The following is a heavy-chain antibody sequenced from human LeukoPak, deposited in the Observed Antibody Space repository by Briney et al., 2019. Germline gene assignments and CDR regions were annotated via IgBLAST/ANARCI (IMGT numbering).Heavy chain of an antibody. CDR2: IYNSVRT. D-gene: IGHD4-17*01. CDR3: ARDGRTSVTIAFDV. Sequence: SETLSLTCIVSGGSVSSGSYYWSWIRQPPGKGLEWIGYIYNSVRTNYNPSLKSRVTISVDTSKNQLSLKLRSVTAADTAVYFCARDGRTSVTIAFDVWGQGTIVTVSS. CDR1: GGSVSSGSYY. J-gene: IGHJ3*01. V-gene: IGHV4-61*01.